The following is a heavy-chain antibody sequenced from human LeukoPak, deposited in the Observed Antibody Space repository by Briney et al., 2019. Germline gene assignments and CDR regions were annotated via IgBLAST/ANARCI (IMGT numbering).Heavy chain of an antibody. J-gene: IGHJ3*02. Sequence: SETLSLTCTVSGGSISSYYWSWIRQPPGKGLEWIGYIYYSGSTNYNPSLKSRVTISADTSKNQFSLKLSSVTAADTAVYYCARVEDSSGSVPAFDIWGQGTMVTVSS. D-gene: IGHD6-19*01. CDR1: GGSISSYY. V-gene: IGHV4-59*01. CDR3: ARVEDSSGSVPAFDI. CDR2: IYYSGST.